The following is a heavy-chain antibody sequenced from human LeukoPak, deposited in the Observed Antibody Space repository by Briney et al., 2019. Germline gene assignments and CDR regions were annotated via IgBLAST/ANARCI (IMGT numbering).Heavy chain of an antibody. V-gene: IGHV3-64D*09. Sequence: GGSLRLSCSASGFPFSSYALHWVRQAPGKGPECVSALSSDGVTTRYVDSVKGRFTISRDNSKNTLYLQMSSLRAEDTAVYYCVSQYGVDVWGQGTTVTVS. J-gene: IGHJ6*02. CDR1: GFPFSSYA. CDR2: LSSDGVTT. CDR3: VSQYGVDV.